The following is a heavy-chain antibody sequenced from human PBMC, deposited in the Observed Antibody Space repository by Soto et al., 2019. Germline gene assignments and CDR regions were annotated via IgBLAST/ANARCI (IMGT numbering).Heavy chain of an antibody. J-gene: IGHJ4*02. Sequence: SETLSLPCAVSRGSLTSCGYSCGWHRQPPGKGLEWTGYIYHSGSTYYNPSIKSRVTISVDRSKNQFPLKLSSVTAADTAVYYCARGKVVAAKHWGQGTLVTVSS. CDR3: ARGKVVAAKH. CDR1: RGSLTSCGYS. CDR2: IYHSGST. D-gene: IGHD2-15*01. V-gene: IGHV4-30-2*01.